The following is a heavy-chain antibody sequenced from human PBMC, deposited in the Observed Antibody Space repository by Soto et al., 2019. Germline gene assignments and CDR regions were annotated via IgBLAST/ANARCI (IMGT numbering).Heavy chain of an antibody. V-gene: IGHV1-69*13. CDR2: IIPIFGTA. J-gene: IGHJ3*02. D-gene: IGHD3-22*01. Sequence: ASVKVSCKASGGTFSSYAISWVRQAPGQGLEWMGGIIPIFGTANYAQKFQGRVTITADESTSTAYMELSSLRSEDTAVYYCARERQEYYYDTLPRDAFDIWGQGTMVTV. CDR1: GGTFSSYA. CDR3: ARERQEYYYDTLPRDAFDI.